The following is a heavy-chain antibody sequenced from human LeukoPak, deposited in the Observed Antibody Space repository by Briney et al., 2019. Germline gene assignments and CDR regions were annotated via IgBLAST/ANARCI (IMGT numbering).Heavy chain of an antibody. V-gene: IGHV3-21*01. CDR2: ISSSSSYI. CDR3: ARSGGSTVFYYMDV. CDR1: GFTFSSYS. Sequence: GGSQRLSCAASGFTFSSYSMNWVRQAPGKGLEWVSSISSSSSYIYYADSVKGRFTISRDNAKNSLYLQMNSLRAEDTAVYYCARSGGSTVFYYMDVWGKGTTVTVSS. J-gene: IGHJ6*03. D-gene: IGHD2-2*01.